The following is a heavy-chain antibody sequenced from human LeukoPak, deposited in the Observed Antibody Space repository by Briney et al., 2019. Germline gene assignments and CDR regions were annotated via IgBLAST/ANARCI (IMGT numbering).Heavy chain of an antibody. CDR1: GFTFSSYA. CDR2: ISGSGGST. J-gene: IGHJ4*02. D-gene: IGHD5-18*01. Sequence: GGSLRLSCAASGFTFSSYAMSWVRQAPGKGLEWVSAISGSGGSTYYADSVKGRFTISRDNSKITLYLQMNSLRAEDTAVYYCAKGTTGYSYGYPDYWGQGTLVTVSS. CDR3: AKGTTGYSYGYPDY. V-gene: IGHV3-23*01.